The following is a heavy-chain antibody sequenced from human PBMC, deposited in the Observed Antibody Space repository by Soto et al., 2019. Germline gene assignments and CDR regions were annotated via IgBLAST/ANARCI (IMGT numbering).Heavy chain of an antibody. CDR2: IITIFGTA. CDR1: VGTFSSYA. CDR3: SRDSQQWLRLPSGAFDI. J-gene: IGHJ3*02. D-gene: IGHD5-12*01. Sequence: GASVTLSCTASVGTFSSYAISWVRQAPGQGHEWMGGIITIFGTANYAQKFPGRVTIRADKSTSTAYMELSSLRSEYTAVYYCSRDSQQWLRLPSGAFDIWGQGTMVTVSS. V-gene: IGHV1-69*06.